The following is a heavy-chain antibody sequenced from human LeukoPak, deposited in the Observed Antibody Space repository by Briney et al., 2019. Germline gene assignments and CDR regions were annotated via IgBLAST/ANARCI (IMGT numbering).Heavy chain of an antibody. CDR3: ARVTTMIVEDAFDI. CDR2: IYTSGST. D-gene: IGHD3-22*01. J-gene: IGHJ3*02. CDR1: GGSISSGSYY. Sequence: SETLSLTCTVSGGSISSGSYYWSWIRQPAGKGLEWIGRIYTSGSTNYNPSLKSRVTISVDTSKNQFSLKLSSVTAADTAVCYCARVTTMIVEDAFDIWGQGTMVTVSS. V-gene: IGHV4-61*02.